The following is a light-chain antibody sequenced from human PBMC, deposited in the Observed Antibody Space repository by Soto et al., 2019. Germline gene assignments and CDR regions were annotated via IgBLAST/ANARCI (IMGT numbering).Light chain of an antibody. J-gene: IGLJ1*01. CDR1: SSDVGRYDY. CDR3: CSFAGSYSYV. V-gene: IGLV2-11*01. CDR2: DVT. Sequence: QSALTRPRSVSASPGQSVTISCTGTSSDVGRYDYVSWYQQHPGKAPKLIVYDVTERPSGVPDRFSGSKPGNTASLTISGLQAEDEADYSCCSFAGSYSYVFGTGTKLTVL.